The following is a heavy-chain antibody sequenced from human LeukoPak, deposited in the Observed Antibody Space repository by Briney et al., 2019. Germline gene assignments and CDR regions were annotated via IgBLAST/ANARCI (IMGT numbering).Heavy chain of an antibody. D-gene: IGHD5-18*01. CDR3: AKRGGYSYGFYYYYYMDV. V-gene: IGHV4-34*01. CDR2: INHSGST. CDR1: GGSFSGYY. Sequence: MPSETLSLTCAVYGGSFSGYYWSWIRQPPGKGLEWIGEINHSGSTNYNPSLKSRVTISVDTSKNQFSLKLSSVTAADTAVYYCAKRGGYSYGFYYYYYMDVWGKGTTVTVSS. J-gene: IGHJ6*03.